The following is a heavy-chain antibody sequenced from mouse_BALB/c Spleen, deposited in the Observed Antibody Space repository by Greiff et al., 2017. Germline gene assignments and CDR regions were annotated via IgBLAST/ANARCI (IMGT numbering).Heavy chain of an antibody. CDR2: INPSNGGT. Sequence: QVHVKQSGAELVKPGASVKLSCKASGYTFTSYYMYWVKQRPGQGLEWIGEINPSNGGTNFNEKFKSKATLTVDKSSSTAYMQLSSLTSEDSAVYYCTSLGSWFAYWGQGTLVTVSA. CDR1: GYTFTSYY. D-gene: IGHD4-1*01. CDR3: TSLGSWFAY. V-gene: IGHV1S81*02. J-gene: IGHJ3*01.